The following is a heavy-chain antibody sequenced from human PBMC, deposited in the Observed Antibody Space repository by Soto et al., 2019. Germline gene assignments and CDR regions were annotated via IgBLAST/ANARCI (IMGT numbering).Heavy chain of an antibody. Sequence: SGGSLRLSCAASGFTVSSNYMSWVRQAPGKGLEWVSVIYSGGSTYYADSVKGRFTISRDNSKNTLYLQMNSLRAEDTAVYYCARDSSSGSEYFQHWGQGTLVTVSS. J-gene: IGHJ1*01. CDR3: ARDSSSGSEYFQH. CDR2: IYSGGST. V-gene: IGHV3-66*01. D-gene: IGHD6-19*01. CDR1: GFTVSSNY.